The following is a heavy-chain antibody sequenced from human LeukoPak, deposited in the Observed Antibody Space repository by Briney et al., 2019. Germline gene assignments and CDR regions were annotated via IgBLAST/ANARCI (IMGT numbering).Heavy chain of an antibody. D-gene: IGHD5-18*01. V-gene: IGHV3-7*05. CDR3: AKDARGYSARRAFDY. J-gene: IGHJ4*02. CDR2: IKQDGSEK. Sequence: PGGSLRLSCAASGFTFSSYWMSWVRQAPGKGLEWVADIKQDGSEKYYVDSVEGRFTISRDNAKNSLYLQMNSLRAEDTAVYYCAKDARGYSARRAFDYWGQGTLVTVSS. CDR1: GFTFSSYW.